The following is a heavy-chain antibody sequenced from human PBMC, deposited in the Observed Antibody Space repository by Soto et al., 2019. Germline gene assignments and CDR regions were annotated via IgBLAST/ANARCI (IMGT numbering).Heavy chain of an antibody. CDR2: IYYTGST. V-gene: IGHV4-30-4*01. Sequence: QVRLQESGPGLVKPSQTPSLTCTVSGGSISSGDYFWRWVRQPPGKGLEWFGYIYYTGSTSYNPSLKSRNTMSVDTSKTQFSLKVSSVTAADTAVYFCARDDGYYRLYDYWGQGTLVTVSS. CDR3: ARDDGYYRLYDY. CDR1: GGSISSGDYF. D-gene: IGHD3-3*01. J-gene: IGHJ4*02.